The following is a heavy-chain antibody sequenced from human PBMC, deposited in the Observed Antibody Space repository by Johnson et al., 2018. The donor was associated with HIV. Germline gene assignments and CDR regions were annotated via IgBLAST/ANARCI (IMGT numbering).Heavy chain of an antibody. V-gene: IGHV3-48*03. D-gene: IGHD6-19*01. CDR1: GFTFDDYV. CDR2: ISSSGSTI. J-gene: IGHJ3*02. CDR3: ARYAVAAANAFDI. Sequence: EVQLVESGGGVVRPGGSLRLSCAASGFTFDDYVMSWVRQAPGKGLEWVSYISSSGSTIYYADSVKGRFTISRDNAKNSLYLQMNSLRAEDTAVYYCARYAVAAANAFDIWGQGTMVTVSS.